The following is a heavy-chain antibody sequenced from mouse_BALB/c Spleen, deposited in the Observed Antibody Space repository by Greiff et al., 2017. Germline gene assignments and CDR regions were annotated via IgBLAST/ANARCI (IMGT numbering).Heavy chain of an antibody. CDR1: GFTFSSFG. CDR2: ISSGSSTI. V-gene: IGHV5-17*02. J-gene: IGHJ4*01. CDR3: ARWSAMDY. Sequence: DVKLQESGGGLVQPGGSRKLSCAASGFTFSSFGMHWVRQAPEKGLEWVAYISSGSSTIYYADTVKGRFTISRDNPKNTLFLQMTSLRSEDTAMYYCARWSAMDYWGQGTSVTVSS.